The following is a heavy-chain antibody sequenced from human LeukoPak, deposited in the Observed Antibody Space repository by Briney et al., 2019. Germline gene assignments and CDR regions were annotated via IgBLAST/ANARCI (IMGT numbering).Heavy chain of an antibody. J-gene: IGHJ5*02. Sequence: SETLSLTCTVSGGSISSYYWSWIRQPPGKGLEWIGSIYYSGSTYYNPSLKSRVTISVDTSKNQFSLKLSSVTAADTAVYYCARRTVLGYSSGSGQIDPWGQGTLVTVSS. CDR2: IYYSGST. CDR1: GGSISSYY. V-gene: IGHV4-59*05. D-gene: IGHD6-19*01. CDR3: ARRTVLGYSSGSGQIDP.